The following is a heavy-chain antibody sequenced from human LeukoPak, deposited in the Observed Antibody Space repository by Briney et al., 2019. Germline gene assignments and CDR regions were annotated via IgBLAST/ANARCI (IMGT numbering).Heavy chain of an antibody. Sequence: SQTLSLTCAISGDSVSSNSAAWSWIRQSPSRGLEWLGRTYYRSKWYNDYAVSVKSRITINPDTSKNQFSLQLNSVTPEDTAVYYCARDSGYDPEGYYYYGMDVWGQGTTVTVSS. CDR3: ARDSGYDPEGYYYYGMDV. D-gene: IGHD5-12*01. V-gene: IGHV6-1*01. J-gene: IGHJ6*02. CDR1: GDSVSSNSAA. CDR2: TYYRSKWYN.